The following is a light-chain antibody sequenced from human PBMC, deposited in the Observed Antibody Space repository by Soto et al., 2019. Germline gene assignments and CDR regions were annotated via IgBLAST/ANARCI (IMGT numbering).Light chain of an antibody. CDR1: QSVSSSH. J-gene: IGKJ4*01. CDR3: QQRSNWHS. Sequence: EIVLTQSPGTLSLSPGEGATLSCRASQSVSSSHLAWYQQKPGQAPRLLIYGASNRATGIPARFSGSGPGTDFTLTISSLEPEDFAVYYCQQRSNWHSFGGGTKVDIK. CDR2: GAS. V-gene: IGKV3D-11*02.